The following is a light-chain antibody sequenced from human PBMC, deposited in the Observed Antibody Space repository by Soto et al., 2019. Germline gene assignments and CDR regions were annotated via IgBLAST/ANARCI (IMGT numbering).Light chain of an antibody. Sequence: EVVLTHSPVTLSCCQGEGATLSCSSSQIVTGDYLAWYQQKPGQAPRLLMYDASTRATGIPDRFSGSGSGTDFTLIISRLEPEDFAVYYCQQYGDSLLTFGQGTKVDIK. CDR2: DAS. V-gene: IGKV3-20*01. CDR1: QIVTGDY. J-gene: IGKJ1*01. CDR3: QQYGDSLLT.